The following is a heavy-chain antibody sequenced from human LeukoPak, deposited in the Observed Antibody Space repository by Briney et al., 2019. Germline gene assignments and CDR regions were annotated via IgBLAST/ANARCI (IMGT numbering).Heavy chain of an antibody. V-gene: IGHV4-34*01. Sequence: PSETLSLTCAVYGGSFSGYYWSWIRQPPGKGLEWIGEINHSGSTNYNPSLKSRVTISVDTSKNQFSLKLSSVTAADTAVYYCAGAAYYYDSSGGDSSHWFDPWGQGTLVTVSS. D-gene: IGHD3-22*01. CDR1: GGSFSGYY. CDR2: INHSGST. J-gene: IGHJ5*02. CDR3: AGAAYYYDSSGGDSSHWFDP.